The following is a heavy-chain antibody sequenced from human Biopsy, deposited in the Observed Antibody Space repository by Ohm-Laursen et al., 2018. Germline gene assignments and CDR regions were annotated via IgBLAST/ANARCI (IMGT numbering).Heavy chain of an antibody. CDR2: INSSGSTK. CDR1: GFTLSSYS. V-gene: IGHV3-48*04. Sequence: GSLRLSCTASGFTLSSYSMNWVRQAPGRGLEWVSDINSSGSTKYHAESVKGRFTISRDNAMNSVYLQMNSLRGEDTAVYYCARAVGIAAAPIDYWGQGTLVTVSS. D-gene: IGHD2-15*01. CDR3: ARAVGIAAAPIDY. J-gene: IGHJ4*02.